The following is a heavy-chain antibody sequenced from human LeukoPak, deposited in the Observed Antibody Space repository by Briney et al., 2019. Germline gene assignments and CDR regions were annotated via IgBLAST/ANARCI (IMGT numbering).Heavy chain of an antibody. CDR1: GFTFSNYG. Sequence: PGGSLRLSCAASGFTFSNYGMHWVRQAPGKGLEWVAAIWYDGSNKYYVDSVKGRFTISRDNAENSLYLQMNSLRAEDTAVYYCARENFQYWAQGTLVTVSS. J-gene: IGHJ4*02. CDR2: IWYDGSNK. V-gene: IGHV3-33*01. CDR3: ARENFQY.